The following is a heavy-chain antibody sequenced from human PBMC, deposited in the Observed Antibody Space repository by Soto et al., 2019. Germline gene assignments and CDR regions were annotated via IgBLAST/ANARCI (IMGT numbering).Heavy chain of an antibody. D-gene: IGHD3-10*01. CDR3: ARVLWFGEKGFDY. V-gene: IGHV4-39*01. CDR1: GGSISSSSYY. CDR2: IYYSGST. J-gene: IGHJ4*02. Sequence: QLQLQESGPGLVKPSETLSLTCTVSGGSISSSSYYWGWIRQPPGKGLEWIGSIYYSGSTYYNPSLERRVPLPVDTSKNQFPLKLRSVTAADTAVYYCARVLWFGEKGFDYWGQGTLVTVSS.